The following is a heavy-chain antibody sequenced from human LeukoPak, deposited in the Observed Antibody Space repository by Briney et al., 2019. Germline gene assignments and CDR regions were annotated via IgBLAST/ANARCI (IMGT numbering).Heavy chain of an antibody. J-gene: IGHJ6*02. CDR3: ATMTTVTRWNYYYYYGMDV. Sequence: PGGSLRLSCAASGFTFDDYAMHWVRQAPGKGLEWVSGISWNSGSIGYADSVKGRFTISRDNAKNSLYLQMNSLRAEDTALYYCATMTTVTRWNYYYYYGMDVWGQGTTVTVSS. CDR2: ISWNSGSI. CDR1: GFTFDDYA. D-gene: IGHD4-11*01. V-gene: IGHV3-9*01.